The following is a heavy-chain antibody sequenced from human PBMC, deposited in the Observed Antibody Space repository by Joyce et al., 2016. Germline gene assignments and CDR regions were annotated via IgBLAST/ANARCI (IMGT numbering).Heavy chain of an antibody. CDR1: GFLFNSYG. D-gene: IGHD2-2*01. CDR3: AKVKYDYSFYGMDV. CDR2: ISYDGSNQ. J-gene: IGHJ6*02. Sequence: QVQLVESGGGGFQPGRSLSLSLPASGFLFNSYGMHWVRQAPGKGLEWVAIISYDGSNQYYADSVKGRFSISRDNSKKTLYLQMNSLRAEDTAVYYCAKVKYDYSFYGMDVWGQGTTVIVSS. V-gene: IGHV3-30*18.